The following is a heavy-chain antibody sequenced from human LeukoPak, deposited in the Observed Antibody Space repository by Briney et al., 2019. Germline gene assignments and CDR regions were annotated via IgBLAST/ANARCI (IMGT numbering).Heavy chain of an antibody. CDR1: GFTFGDYA. CDR3: TRGNSGYDFGFLFDY. D-gene: IGHD5-12*01. Sequence: GGSLRLSCTASGFTFGDYAMSWFRQAPGKGLEWVGFIRSKAYGGTTEYAASVKGRFTISRDDSKSIAYLQMNGLKTEDTAVYYCTRGNSGYDFGFLFDYWGQGTLVTVSS. J-gene: IGHJ4*02. CDR2: IRSKAYGGTT. V-gene: IGHV3-49*03.